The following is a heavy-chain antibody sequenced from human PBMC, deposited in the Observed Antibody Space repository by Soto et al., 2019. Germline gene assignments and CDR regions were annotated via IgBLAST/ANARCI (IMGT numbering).Heavy chain of an antibody. D-gene: IGHD6-13*01. CDR2: INHSGST. J-gene: IGHJ5*02. CDR3: ARGGGMWSSSRPGWFDP. Sequence: SETLSLTCAVYGGSFSGYYWSWIRQPPGKGLEWIGEINHSGSTNYNPSLKSRVTISVDTSKNQFSLKLSSVTAADTAVYYCARGGGMWSSSRPGWFDPWGQGTLVTVSS. V-gene: IGHV4-34*01. CDR1: GGSFSGYY.